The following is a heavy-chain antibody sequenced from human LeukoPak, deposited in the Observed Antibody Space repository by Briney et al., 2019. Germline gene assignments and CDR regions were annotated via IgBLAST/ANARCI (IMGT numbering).Heavy chain of an antibody. Sequence: GGSLRLSCAASGFTFSSYWMSWVRQAPGQGLEWVANIKQDGSEKYYVDSVKGRFTISRDNAKNSLYLQMNSLRAEDTAVYYCARVDALRFLEWLLFDYWGQGTLVTVSS. CDR3: ARVDALRFLEWLLFDY. V-gene: IGHV3-7*03. CDR1: GFTFSSYW. D-gene: IGHD3-3*01. CDR2: IKQDGSEK. J-gene: IGHJ4*02.